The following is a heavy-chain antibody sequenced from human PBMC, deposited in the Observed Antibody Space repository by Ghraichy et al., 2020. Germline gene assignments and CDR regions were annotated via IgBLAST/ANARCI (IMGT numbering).Heavy chain of an antibody. J-gene: IGHJ4*02. Sequence: TLSLTCTFSGFSLSTSGMRVSWIRQPPGKALEWLARIDWDDDKFYRTSLKTRLTISKDTSKNQVVLTMTNMDPVDTATYYCARQSYLVGATLSFDYWGQGILVTVSS. V-gene: IGHV2-70*04. CDR1: GFSLSTSGMR. CDR3: ARQSYLVGATLSFDY. D-gene: IGHD1-26*01. CDR2: IDWDDDK.